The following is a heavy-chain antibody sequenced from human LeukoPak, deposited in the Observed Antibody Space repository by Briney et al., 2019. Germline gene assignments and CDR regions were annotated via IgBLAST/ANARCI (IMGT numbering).Heavy chain of an antibody. CDR1: GFTFRSYW. CDR2: IKQEGNVK. Sequence: GGSLRLSCAASGFTFRSYWMSWVRQAPGRGLDWVATIKQEGNVKYYVDSVKGRFTISRDNAENSLYLQMNRLRVEDTAAYYCARLGGETTRFDLWGQGALVTVSS. V-gene: IGHV3-7*01. CDR3: ARLGGETTRFDL. J-gene: IGHJ5*02. D-gene: IGHD3-16*01.